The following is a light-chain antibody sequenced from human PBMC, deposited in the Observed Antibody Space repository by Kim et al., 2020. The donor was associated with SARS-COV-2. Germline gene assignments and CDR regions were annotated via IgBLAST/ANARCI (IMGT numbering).Light chain of an antibody. Sequence: DIQMTQSPSSLSASVGDRVTITCRASQSISTHLNWYQQKPGKAPNLLIYAAANLQSGVPSRFSGSGSGAEFTLTISSLQPEGFATFYCQQRHSTPLTFGQGTRLEIK. J-gene: IGKJ5*01. CDR1: QSISTH. CDR3: QQRHSTPLT. CDR2: AAA. V-gene: IGKV1-39*01.